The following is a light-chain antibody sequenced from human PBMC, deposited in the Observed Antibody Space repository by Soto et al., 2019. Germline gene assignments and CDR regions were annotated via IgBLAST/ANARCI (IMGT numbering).Light chain of an antibody. Sequence: AIRMTQSPSSFSASTGDRVTITCRASQGISSYLAWYQQKPGKAPKLLIYAASTLQSGVPSRFSGSGSGTDFTLTSSRLQSEDFATYYCQQYYSYPHTFGQGTKLEIK. CDR3: QQYYSYPHT. J-gene: IGKJ2*01. CDR2: AAS. CDR1: QGISSY. V-gene: IGKV1-8*01.